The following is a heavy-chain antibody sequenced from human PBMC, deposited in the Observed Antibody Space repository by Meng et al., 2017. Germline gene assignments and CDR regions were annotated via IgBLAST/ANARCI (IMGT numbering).Heavy chain of an antibody. CDR2: MNPNSGNT. J-gene: IGHJ6*02. CDR1: GYTFTSYD. CDR3: ARGNSIHQRGGYYYYGMDV. D-gene: IGHD3-10*01. V-gene: IGHV1-8*01. Sequence: ASVKVSCKASGYTFTSYDINWVRQATGQGLEWMGWMNPNSGNTGYAKKFQGRVTMTRNTSISTAYMELSSLRSEDTAVYYCARGNSIHQRGGYYYYGMDVWGQGTTVTVSS.